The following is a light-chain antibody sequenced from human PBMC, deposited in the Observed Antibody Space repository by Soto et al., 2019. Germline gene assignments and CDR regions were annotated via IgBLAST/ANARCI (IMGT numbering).Light chain of an antibody. CDR1: SSDVGGYNY. J-gene: IGLJ1*01. Sequence: QSVLTQPASVSGSPGQSITISCTGTSSDVGGYNYVSWYQQQSGKAPKLMIHEVSNRPSGVSNRFSGSKSGNTASLTISVLQAEDEADYYCCSYTSSRAYVFGTGIKVTVL. V-gene: IGLV2-14*01. CDR3: CSYTSSRAYV. CDR2: EVS.